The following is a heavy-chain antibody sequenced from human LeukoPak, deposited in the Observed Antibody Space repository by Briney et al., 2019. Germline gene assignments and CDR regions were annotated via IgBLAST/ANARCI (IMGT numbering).Heavy chain of an antibody. V-gene: IGHV3-7*01. D-gene: IGHD3-22*01. J-gene: IGHJ4*02. CDR3: ARRVVVNPVVFDY. CDR1: GFTFSSYW. CDR2: IKQDGSEK. Sequence: GGSLRLSCAASGFTFSSYWMSWVRQAPGKGLEWVANIKQDGSEKYYVDSVKGRFTISRDNAKNSLYLQMNSLRAEDTAVYHCARRVVVNPVVFDYWGQGTLVTVSS.